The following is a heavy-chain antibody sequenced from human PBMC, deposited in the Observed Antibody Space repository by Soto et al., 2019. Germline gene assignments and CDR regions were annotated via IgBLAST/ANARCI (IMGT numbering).Heavy chain of an antibody. J-gene: IGHJ3*02. V-gene: IGHV1-18*01. D-gene: IGHD6-6*01. Sequence: QVQLVQSGPEVTKPGASVKVSCKASGYTFSSYGISWVRQAPGQGLEWMGWISTYNGNPNYAQKFQGRATMTTDTSTSTAYMELRSLRSDDTAVFYCARAPLYSTSPKTAFDIWGQGTVVTVSS. CDR3: ARAPLYSTSPKTAFDI. CDR1: GYTFSSYG. CDR2: ISTYNGNP.